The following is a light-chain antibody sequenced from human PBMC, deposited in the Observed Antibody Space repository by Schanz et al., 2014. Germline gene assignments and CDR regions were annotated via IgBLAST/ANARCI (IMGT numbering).Light chain of an antibody. CDR1: SSDVGGYNY. V-gene: IGLV2-11*01. CDR3: CSYAGSYTWV. Sequence: QSVLTQPASVSGSPGQSVTISCTGTSSDVGGYNYVSWYQQHPGKAPKLMIYEVTKRPSGVPDRFSGSKSGNTASLTISGLQAEDEAHYYCCSYAGSYTWVFGGGTKLTVL. CDR2: EVT. J-gene: IGLJ3*02.